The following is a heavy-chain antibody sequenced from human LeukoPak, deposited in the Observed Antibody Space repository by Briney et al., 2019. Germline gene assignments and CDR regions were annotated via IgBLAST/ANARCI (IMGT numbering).Heavy chain of an antibody. CDR3: ARSGGRVENYFDY. V-gene: IGHV2-70*11. CDR2: IDWDDDK. Sequence: RESGPALVKPTETLTLTCTFSGFSLNTSGMCVTWIRQPPGKALEWLARIDWDDDKYYSISLKTRLTISKDTSKNQVVLTMTNTDPVDTATYFCARSGGRVENYFDYWGQGMLVTXSS. J-gene: IGHJ4*02. CDR1: GFSLNTSGMC. D-gene: IGHD4-23*01.